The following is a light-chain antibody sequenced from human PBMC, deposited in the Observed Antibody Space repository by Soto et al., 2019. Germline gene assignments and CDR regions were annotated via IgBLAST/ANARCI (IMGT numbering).Light chain of an antibody. CDR2: GAS. J-gene: IGKJ4*01. CDR1: QSVTSSY. CDR3: QQYDKSPL. Sequence: EIVLTQSPGTLSLSPGERATLSCRASQSVTSSYLAWYQQKPGQAPRLLIYGASNRATGISDRFSGSGSGTDLTLTISRLEPEDFAVYFCQQYDKSPLFGGGTKVEIK. V-gene: IGKV3-20*01.